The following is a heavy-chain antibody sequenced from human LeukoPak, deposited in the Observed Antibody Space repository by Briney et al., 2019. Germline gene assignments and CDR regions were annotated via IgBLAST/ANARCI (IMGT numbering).Heavy chain of an antibody. Sequence: ASVKVSCKASGYTFTNYYIHWVRQAPGQGPEWMGMISPSDGNTNYAQKFQGRVTMTRDTSTSTVYMELTSPRSEDTAVYYCAREEVGGYFDYWGQGSLVTVSS. V-gene: IGHV1-46*01. J-gene: IGHJ4*02. CDR2: ISPSDGNT. CDR1: GYTFTNYY. CDR3: AREEVGGYFDY. D-gene: IGHD2-15*01.